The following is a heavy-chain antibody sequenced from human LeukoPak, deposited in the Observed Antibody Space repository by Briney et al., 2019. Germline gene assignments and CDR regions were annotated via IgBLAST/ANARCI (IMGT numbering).Heavy chain of an antibody. J-gene: IGHJ4*02. CDR3: ATRRLWFGDFDY. Sequence: PGGSLRLSCAASGFTFDDYAMHWVRQAPGKGLEWVSLISGDGCSTYYADSVKGRFTISRDNSKNSLYLQMNSLRTEDTALYYCATRRLWFGDFDYWGQGTLVTVSS. V-gene: IGHV3-43*02. D-gene: IGHD3-10*01. CDR1: GFTFDDYA. CDR2: ISGDGCST.